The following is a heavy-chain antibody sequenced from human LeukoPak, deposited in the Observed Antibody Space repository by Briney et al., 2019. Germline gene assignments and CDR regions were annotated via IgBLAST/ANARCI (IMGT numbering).Heavy chain of an antibody. D-gene: IGHD3-10*01. CDR1: GYSISSGYY. V-gene: IGHV4-38-2*02. Sequence: SETLSLTCTVSGYSISSGYYWGWILQPPGKGLEWIVSIYHSGGTYYNPSLKSRVTISVDMSKNQFSLKLSSVTAADTAVYYCARDGGYYGSGIFGMDVWGQGTTVTVSS. CDR3: ARDGGYYGSGIFGMDV. CDR2: IYHSGGT. J-gene: IGHJ6*02.